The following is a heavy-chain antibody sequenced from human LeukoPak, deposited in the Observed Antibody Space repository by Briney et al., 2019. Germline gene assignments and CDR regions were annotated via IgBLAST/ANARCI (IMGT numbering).Heavy chain of an antibody. CDR2: ISSSSSYI. J-gene: IGHJ4*02. V-gene: IGHV3-21*01. CDR3: ARDRVGDYYFDY. CDR1: GFTFSSYS. Sequence: GGSLRLSCAACGFTFSSYSMNWVRQAPRKGLEWVSSISSSSSYIYYADSVKGRFSISRDNAKNSLHLQMNSLRAEDTAVYYCARDRVGDYYFDYWGQGTLVTVSS. D-gene: IGHD2-15*01.